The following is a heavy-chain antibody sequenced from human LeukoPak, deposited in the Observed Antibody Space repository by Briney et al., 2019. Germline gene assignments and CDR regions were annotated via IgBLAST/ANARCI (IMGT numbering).Heavy chain of an antibody. CDR1: GGSISSYY. J-gene: IGHJ3*02. V-gene: IGHV4-59*01. CDR3: ARDQNRRYCSGGSCPRGHAFDI. Sequence: SETLPLTCTVSGGSISSYYWSWIRQPPGKGLEWIGYIYYSGSTNYNPSLKSRVTISVDTSKNQFSLKLSSVTAADTAVYYCARDQNRRYCSGGSCPRGHAFDIWGQGTMVTVSS. D-gene: IGHD2-15*01. CDR2: IYYSGST.